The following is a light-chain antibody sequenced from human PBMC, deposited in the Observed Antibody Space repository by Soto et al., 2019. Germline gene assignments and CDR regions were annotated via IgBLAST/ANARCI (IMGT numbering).Light chain of an antibody. CDR1: QSVNNH. J-gene: IGKJ5*01. CDR2: GAS. Sequence: EIVMTQSPATLSVSPGERVTLSCRASQSVNNHLAWYQQKPGQAPRLLIYGASNRATGIPARFSGSGSGTEFALTISSLQSEDFALYYCQQDKNWPPITFGQGTRLEIK. V-gene: IGKV3-15*01. CDR3: QQDKNWPPIT.